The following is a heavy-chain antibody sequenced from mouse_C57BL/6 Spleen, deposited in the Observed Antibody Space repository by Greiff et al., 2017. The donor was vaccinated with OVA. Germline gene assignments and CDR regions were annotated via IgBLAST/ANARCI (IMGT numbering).Heavy chain of an antibody. D-gene: IGHD1-1*01. CDR2: IYPGSGNT. Sequence: QVQLKQSGAELVRPGASVKLSCKASGYTFTDYYINWVKQRPGQGLEWIARIYPGSGNTYYNEKFKGKATLTAEKSSSTAYMQLSSLTSEDSAVYFCAREGYYGFDWAFLSYAMDYWGQGTSVTVSS. V-gene: IGHV1-76*01. CDR1: GYTFTDYY. CDR3: AREGYYGFDWAFLSYAMDY. J-gene: IGHJ4*01.